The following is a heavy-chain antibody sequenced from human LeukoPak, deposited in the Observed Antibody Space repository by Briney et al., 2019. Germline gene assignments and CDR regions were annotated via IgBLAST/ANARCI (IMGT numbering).Heavy chain of an antibody. CDR2: IYWNDDV. J-gene: IGHJ4*02. V-gene: IGHV2-5*01. D-gene: IGHD3-9*01. Sequence: SGPTLVQPTQTLTLTCTFSGFSLSTSGVGVGWIRQPPGGALDWLALIYWNDDVPHSPSLRSRLTITKDTSKNQVVLTMTNMDPVDTATYYCAHSPYSTNWLFFDYWGQGTLVTVSS. CDR1: GFSLSTSGVG. CDR3: AHSPYSTNWLFFDY.